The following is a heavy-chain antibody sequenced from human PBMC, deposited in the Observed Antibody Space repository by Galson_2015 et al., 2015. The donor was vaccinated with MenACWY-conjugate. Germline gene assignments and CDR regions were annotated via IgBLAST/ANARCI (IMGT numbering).Heavy chain of an antibody. CDR2: IKSESDGGKA. Sequence: SLRLSCAASGLTFTNAYMRWVRQAPGKGLEWVGRIKSESDGGKADYAAPVKGRFTISRDDSKNTLYLQMNSLKTEDTAVYYCTTHKGDCGGGLLFRSYMDVWGKGTTVTVSS. V-gene: IGHV3-15*01. D-gene: IGHD2-21*01. CDR3: TTHKGDCGGGLLFRSYMDV. J-gene: IGHJ6*03. CDR1: GLTFTNAY.